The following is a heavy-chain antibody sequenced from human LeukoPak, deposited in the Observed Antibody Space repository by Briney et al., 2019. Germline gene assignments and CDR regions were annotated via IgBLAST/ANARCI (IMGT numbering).Heavy chain of an antibody. CDR2: ISSSSSTI. Sequence: PGGSLRLSCAASGFTFSSYSTNWVRQAPGKGLEWVSYISSSSSTIYYADSVKGRFTISRDNAKNSLYLQMNSLRAEDTAVYYCARAPRDVLRYFDWLSPFAYWGQGTLVTVSS. CDR1: GFTFSSYS. J-gene: IGHJ4*02. D-gene: IGHD3-9*01. V-gene: IGHV3-48*01. CDR3: ARAPRDVLRYFDWLSPFAY.